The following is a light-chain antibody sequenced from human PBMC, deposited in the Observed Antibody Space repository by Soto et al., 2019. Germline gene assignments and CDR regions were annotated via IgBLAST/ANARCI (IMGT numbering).Light chain of an antibody. Sequence: QSALTQPASVSGSPGQSITISCTGTRSDVGGYNYVSWYQQHPGKAPKLMIYDVSNRPSGVSNRLSGSKSGDTASLTISGLQAEDEADYYCSSYTSSSTVVFGGGTQLTVL. J-gene: IGLJ2*01. CDR1: RSDVGGYNY. V-gene: IGLV2-14*01. CDR2: DVS. CDR3: SSYTSSSTVV.